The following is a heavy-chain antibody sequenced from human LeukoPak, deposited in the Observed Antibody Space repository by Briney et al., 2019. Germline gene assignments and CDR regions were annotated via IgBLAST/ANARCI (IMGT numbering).Heavy chain of an antibody. CDR2: IYYSGST. J-gene: IGHJ3*02. CDR1: GGSISSSSYY. V-gene: IGHV4-39*07. Sequence: SETLSLTCTVSGGSISSSSYYWGWIRQPPGKGLEWIGSIYYSGSTYYNPSLKSRVTISVDTSKNQFSLKLSSVTAADTAVYYCARESGGDLGEAFDIWGQGTMVTVSS. D-gene: IGHD1-26*01. CDR3: ARESGGDLGEAFDI.